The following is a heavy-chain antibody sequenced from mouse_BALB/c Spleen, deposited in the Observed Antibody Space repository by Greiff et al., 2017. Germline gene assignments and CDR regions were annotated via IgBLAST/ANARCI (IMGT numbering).Heavy chain of an antibody. CDR2: ISYDGSN. Sequence: EVQRGESGPGLGKPSPSLFLTCSVTGYSITRCYFWNWIRQFPGNKLEWMGYISYDGSNNYNPSLKNRISITRDTSKNQFFLKLNSVTTEDTATYYCARDAMDYWGQGTSVTVSS. CDR1: GYSITRCYF. CDR3: ARDAMDY. V-gene: IGHV3-6*02. J-gene: IGHJ4*01.